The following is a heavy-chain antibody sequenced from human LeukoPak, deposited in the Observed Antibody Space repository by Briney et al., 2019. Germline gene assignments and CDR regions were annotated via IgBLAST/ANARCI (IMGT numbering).Heavy chain of an antibody. CDR2: IYYSGST. V-gene: IGHV4-39*07. D-gene: IGHD3-3*01. CDR3: ARDRGEKTYYDFWSGLGYWFDP. Sequence: SETLSLTCTVSGGSISSSSYYWGWIRQPPGKGLEWIGSIYYSGSTNYNPSLKSRVTISVDTSKNQFSLKLSSVTAADTAVYYCARDRGEKTYYDFWSGLGYWFDPWGQGTLVTVSS. CDR1: GGSISSSSYY. J-gene: IGHJ5*02.